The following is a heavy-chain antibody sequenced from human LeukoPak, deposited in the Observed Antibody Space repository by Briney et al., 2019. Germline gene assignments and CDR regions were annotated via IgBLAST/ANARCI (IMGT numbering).Heavy chain of an antibody. Sequence: ASVKVSCKASGYTFTGYYMHWVRQAPGQGLEWMGWINTNTGNPTYAQGFTGRFVFSLDTSVSTAYLQISSLKAEDTAVYYCARGYTITFGGVIAPGYWGQGTLVTVSS. CDR3: ARGYTITFGGVIAPGY. CDR1: GYTFTGYY. V-gene: IGHV7-4-1*02. J-gene: IGHJ4*02. CDR2: INTNTGNP. D-gene: IGHD3-16*02.